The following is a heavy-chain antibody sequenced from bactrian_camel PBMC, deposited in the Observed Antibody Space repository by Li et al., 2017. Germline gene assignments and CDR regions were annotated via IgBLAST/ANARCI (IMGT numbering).Heavy chain of an antibody. V-gene: IGHV3S28*01. Sequence: QLVESGGGLIQPGGSLRVSCAASGFTFRNYDMTWVRQAPGKGLEWVSSIARDGGTTYYADAKKGRFTISRDNAKNTLYLQMNSLNTEDTAMYYCAATLRKCLSAPSPGIYNQWGQGTQVTVS. CDR2: IARDGGTT. CDR3: AATLRKCLSAPSPGIYNQ. D-gene: IGHD3*01. CDR1: GFTFRNYD. J-gene: IGHJ4*01.